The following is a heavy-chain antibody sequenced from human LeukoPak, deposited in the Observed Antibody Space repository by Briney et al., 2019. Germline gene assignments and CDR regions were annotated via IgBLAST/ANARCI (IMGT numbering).Heavy chain of an antibody. CDR3: AKSQLDQTYYYDGSTYYPFYY. J-gene: IGHJ4*02. V-gene: IGHV3-23*01. CDR2: ISGSGGST. D-gene: IGHD3-22*01. Sequence: PGGSLRLSCAASGFTFSIYAMNWVRQAPGKGLEWVSLISGSGGSTYYADSVKGRFTISRDNSRNTLYLQMNSLRAEDTAVYYCAKSQLDQTYYYDGSTYYPFYYWGQGTLVTVSS. CDR1: GFTFSIYA.